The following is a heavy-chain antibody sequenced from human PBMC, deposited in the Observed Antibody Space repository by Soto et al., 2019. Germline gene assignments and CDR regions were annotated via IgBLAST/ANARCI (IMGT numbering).Heavy chain of an antibody. D-gene: IGHD3-10*01. J-gene: IGHJ6*02. CDR2: ISYDGSER. CDR1: GFSFSIYG. V-gene: IGHV3-30*18. Sequence: QVQLVESGGGVVQPGRSLRLSCAASGFSFSIYGMHWVRQAPGKGLQWVAAISYDGSERYYADSVKGRFTISRDNSNNTLYLQINSLRAEDTAVFYCAKDAVSGSLRVPFNYYGMDVWGQGTTVTVSS. CDR3: AKDAVSGSLRVPFNYYGMDV.